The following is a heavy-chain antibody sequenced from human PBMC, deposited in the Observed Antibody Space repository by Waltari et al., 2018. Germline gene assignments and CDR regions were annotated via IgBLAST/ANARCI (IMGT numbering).Heavy chain of an antibody. V-gene: IGHV4-59*01. CDR2: IYSTVST. J-gene: IGHJ4*02. CDR3: ARGGGYGGSIFDH. CDR1: GGPISNYY. Sequence: QVQLQESGPGLVKPSETLSLTCTVSGGPISNYYWSWVRQSPGKEPEWIGYIYSTVSTDYNPSLKSRVTMSVDTSKNQFSLRLTSVSAADTAVYFCARGGGYGGSIFDHWGRGTLVTVSS. D-gene: IGHD2-15*01.